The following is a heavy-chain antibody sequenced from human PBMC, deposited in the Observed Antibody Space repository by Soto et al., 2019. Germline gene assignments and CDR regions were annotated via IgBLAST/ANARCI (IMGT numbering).Heavy chain of an antibody. CDR2: IYYSGST. V-gene: IGHV4-39*01. Sequence: QLQLQESGPGLVKPSETLSLTCTVSGGSISSSSYYWGWIRQPPGKGLEWIGSIYYSGSTYYNPSLKSRVTISVDTSKNQFSLKLSSVTAADTAVYYCARHSGSGYDPFDYWGQGTLVTVSS. J-gene: IGHJ4*02. D-gene: IGHD5-12*01. CDR3: ARHSGSGYDPFDY. CDR1: GGSISSSSYY.